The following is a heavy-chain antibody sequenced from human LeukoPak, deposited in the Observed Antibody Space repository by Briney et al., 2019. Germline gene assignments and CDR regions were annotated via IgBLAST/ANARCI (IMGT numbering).Heavy chain of an antibody. Sequence: PSETLSLTCTVSGGSISSYYWSWIRQPPGKGLEWIGYIYYSGSTNYNPSLKSRVTISVDTSKNQFSLKLSSVTAADTAVYYCSREGREYINSNYYYYYMDVWGKGTTVTVSS. D-gene: IGHD1-1*01. CDR3: SREGREYINSNYYYYYMDV. J-gene: IGHJ6*03. CDR1: GGSISSYY. CDR2: IYYSGST. V-gene: IGHV4-59*01.